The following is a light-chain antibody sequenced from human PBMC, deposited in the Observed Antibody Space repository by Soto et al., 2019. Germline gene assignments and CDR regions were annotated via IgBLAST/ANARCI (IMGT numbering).Light chain of an antibody. CDR3: QQYTEWPLT. Sequence: EVVMTQSPSTLSVSPGARATLSCMASQTVTSTYLAWYQQKPGQAPRLLIYGISSRATGVPDRFSGSGSGTDFTLTISRLEPEDFAVYYCQQYTEWPLTFGQGTKVDIK. J-gene: IGKJ1*01. CDR2: GIS. V-gene: IGKV3-20*01. CDR1: QTVTSTY.